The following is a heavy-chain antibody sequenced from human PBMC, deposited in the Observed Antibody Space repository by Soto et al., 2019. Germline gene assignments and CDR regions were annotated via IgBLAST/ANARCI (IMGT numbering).Heavy chain of an antibody. CDR2: IEYSGRT. D-gene: IGHD1-26*01. J-gene: IGHJ5*02. CDR1: GGSIRDYY. CDR3: AREIRAVGVTGWFDP. Sequence: QVQLQESGPGLVKVSETLSLTCAVSGGSIRDYYWSWTRQAPGKGLEWVADIEYSGRTNYNPSLKSRLTISIDTSNSQFSLKLRSVTAADTAVYYWAREIRAVGVTGWFDPWGQGTQVTVSS. V-gene: IGHV4-59*01.